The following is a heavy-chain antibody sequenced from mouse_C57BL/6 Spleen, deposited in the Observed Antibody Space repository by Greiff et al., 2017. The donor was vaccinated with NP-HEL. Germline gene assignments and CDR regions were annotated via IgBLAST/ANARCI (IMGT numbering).Heavy chain of an antibody. CDR1: GFTFSSYA. D-gene: IGHD4-1*02. J-gene: IGHJ2*01. V-gene: IGHV5-4*03. CDR3: ARLQLGRFDY. Sequence: EVKLMESGGGLVKPGGSLKLSCAASGFTFSSYAMSWVRQTPEKRLEWVATISAGGSYTYYPDNVKGRFTISRDNAKNNLYLQMSHLKSEDTAMYYCARLQLGRFDYWGQGTTLTVSS. CDR2: ISAGGSYT.